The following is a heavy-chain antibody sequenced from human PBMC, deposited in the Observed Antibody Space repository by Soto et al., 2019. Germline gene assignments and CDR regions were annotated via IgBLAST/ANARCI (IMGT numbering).Heavy chain of an antibody. CDR3: AKVKGFDY. J-gene: IGHJ4*02. Sequence: PGGSLRLSCASSGCTFSSYAMIWVRHAPGKGLEWVSAISGSGCSTYYADSVKGRFTISRGNSKNTLYLQMNSLRAEDTAVYYCAKVKGFDYWGQGTLVTVSS. CDR2: ISGSGCST. V-gene: IGHV3-23*01. CDR1: GCTFSSYA.